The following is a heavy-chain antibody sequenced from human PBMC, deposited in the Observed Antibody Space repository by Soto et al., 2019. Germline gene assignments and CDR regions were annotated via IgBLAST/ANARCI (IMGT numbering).Heavy chain of an antibody. CDR1: GFTFSSYA. J-gene: IGHJ6*02. Sequence: PGGSLRLSCAASGFTFSSYAMSWVRQAPGKGLEWVSAISGSGGSTYYADSVKGRFTISRDNSKNTLYLQMNSLRAEDTAVYYCTRDGRRGYDMDVWGQGTTVTVSS. CDR2: ISGSGGST. V-gene: IGHV3-23*01. CDR3: TRDGRRGYDMDV. D-gene: IGHD1-26*01.